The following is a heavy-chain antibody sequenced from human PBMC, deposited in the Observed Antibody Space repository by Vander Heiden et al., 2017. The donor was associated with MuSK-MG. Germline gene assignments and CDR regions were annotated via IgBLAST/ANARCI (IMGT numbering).Heavy chain of an antibody. CDR1: GFTVSSNY. CDR2: IYSGGST. J-gene: IGHJ3*02. Sequence: EVQLVESGGGLVQPGGSLRLSCAASGFTVSSNYMSWVRQAPGKGLEWVSVIYSGGSTYYADSGKGRFTISRDNSKNTLYLQMNRLRAEETAVYYCAREGGDYVSGGAFDIWGQGTMVTVYS. CDR3: AREGGDYVSGGAFDI. D-gene: IGHD4-17*01. V-gene: IGHV3-66*02.